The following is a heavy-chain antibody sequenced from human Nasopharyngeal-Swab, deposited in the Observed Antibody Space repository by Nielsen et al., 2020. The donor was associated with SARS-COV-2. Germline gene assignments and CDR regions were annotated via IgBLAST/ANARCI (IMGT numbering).Heavy chain of an antibody. CDR1: GFTFSSYT. CDR3: AAPSRYCSSTRCTYYYYGMDV. V-gene: IGHV3-21*06. D-gene: IGHD2-2*01. J-gene: IGHJ6*02. Sequence: GESLKISCTASGFTFSSYTMNWVRQAPGKGLEWVSSISSSSSDIHYADSVKGRFTISRDNAKNSLYLQMDSLRAEDTAVYYCAAPSRYCSSTRCTYYYYGMDVWGQGTTVTVSS. CDR2: ISSSSSDI.